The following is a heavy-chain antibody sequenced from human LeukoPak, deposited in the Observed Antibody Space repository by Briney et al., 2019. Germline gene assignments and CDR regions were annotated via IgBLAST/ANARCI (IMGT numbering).Heavy chain of an antibody. CDR3: AREHKSYGDYPYYFDS. J-gene: IGHJ4*02. V-gene: IGHV4-30-4*01. Sequence: SQTLSLTCTVSSDSNSSGDYYWSWTRQPAGKALEFIGYINKKGGTFYNPPLKSRVSISIDTSKNQFSLKLTSVTAADTAVYFCAREHKSYGDYPYYFDSWGQGTLVTVSS. D-gene: IGHD4-17*01. CDR2: INKKGGT. CDR1: SDSNSSGDYY.